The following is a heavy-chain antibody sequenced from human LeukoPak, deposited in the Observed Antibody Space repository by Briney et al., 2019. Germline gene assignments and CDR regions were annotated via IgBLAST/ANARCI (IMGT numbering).Heavy chain of an antibody. V-gene: IGHV4-59*01. J-gene: IGHJ6*03. CDR3: ARAPKYYDILTDTRGPNYYYYYMDV. Sequence: SETLSLTCTVSGGSISSYYWSWIRQPPGKGLEWIGYIYYSGSTNYNPSLKSRVTISVGTSKNQFSLKLSSVTAADTAVYYCARAPKYYDILTDTRGPNYYYYYMDVWGKGTTVTISS. D-gene: IGHD3-9*01. CDR2: IYYSGST. CDR1: GGSISSYY.